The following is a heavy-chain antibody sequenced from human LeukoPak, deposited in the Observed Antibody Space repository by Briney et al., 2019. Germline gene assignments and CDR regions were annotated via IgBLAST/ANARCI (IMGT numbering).Heavy chain of an antibody. D-gene: IGHD5-12*01. CDR2: IKSKTDGGTT. CDR1: GFTFSSYS. CDR3: ARISMATIDY. V-gene: IGHV3-15*05. J-gene: IGHJ4*02. Sequence: GGSLRLSCAASGFTFSSYSMNWVRQAPGKGLEWVGRIKSKTDGGTTDYAAPVKGRFTISRDDSKNTLYLQMNSLRAEDTAVYYCARISMATIDYWGQGTLVTVSS.